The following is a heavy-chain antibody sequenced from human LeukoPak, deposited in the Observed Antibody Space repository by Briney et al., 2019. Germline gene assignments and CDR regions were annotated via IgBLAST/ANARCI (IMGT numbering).Heavy chain of an antibody. D-gene: IGHD6-19*01. CDR3: ARAHLGIAVAGTAYDY. CDR2: INPNSGGT. Sequence: ASVKVSCKASGYTFTGYYMHWVRQAPGQGLEWMGWINPNSGGTNYAQKFQGRVTMTRDTSISTAYMELRSLRSDDTAVYYCARAHLGIAVAGTAYDYWGQGTLVTVSS. J-gene: IGHJ4*02. CDR1: GYTFTGYY. V-gene: IGHV1-2*02.